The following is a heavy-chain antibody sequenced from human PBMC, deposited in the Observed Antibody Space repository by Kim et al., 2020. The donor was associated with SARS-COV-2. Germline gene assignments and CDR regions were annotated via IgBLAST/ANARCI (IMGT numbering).Heavy chain of an antibody. CDR2: FLPIFGTA. CDR3: ARYSGYDYDYFDN. CDR1: GGIASRPV. J-gene: IGHJ4*02. Sequence: SVKVSCTASGGIASRPVIGWVRLAPGQGLEWLGSFLPIFGTANYPQKFQGRVSITADASTNTVYLELSSLGSEDTAVYYCARYSGYDYDYFDNWGQGTL. D-gene: IGHD3-22*01. V-gene: IGHV1-69*13.